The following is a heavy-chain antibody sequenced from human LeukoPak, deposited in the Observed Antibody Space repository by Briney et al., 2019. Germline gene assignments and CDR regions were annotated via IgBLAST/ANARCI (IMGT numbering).Heavy chain of an antibody. CDR2: IKQDGSEK. Sequence: GSLRLSCAASGFTFSSYWMSWVRQAPGKGLEWVANIKQDGSEKYYVDSVKGRFTISRDNAKNSLYLQMNSLRAEDAAVYYCARDYGSGSYYTYDYWGQGTLVTVSS. D-gene: IGHD3-10*01. CDR1: GFTFSSYW. CDR3: ARDYGSGSYYTYDY. J-gene: IGHJ4*02. V-gene: IGHV3-7*01.